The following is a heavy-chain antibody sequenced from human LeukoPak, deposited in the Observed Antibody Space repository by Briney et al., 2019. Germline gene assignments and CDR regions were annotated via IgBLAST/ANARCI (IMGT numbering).Heavy chain of an antibody. Sequence: PSETLSLTCTVSGGSISSSSYYWGWIRQPPGKGLEWIGSIYYSGSTYYNPSLKSRVTISVDTSKNQFSLKLSSVTAADTAVYYCARHTAAADMDVWGKGTTVTVSS. CDR2: IYYSGST. J-gene: IGHJ6*03. CDR1: GGSISSSSYY. V-gene: IGHV4-39*01. CDR3: ARHTAAADMDV. D-gene: IGHD6-13*01.